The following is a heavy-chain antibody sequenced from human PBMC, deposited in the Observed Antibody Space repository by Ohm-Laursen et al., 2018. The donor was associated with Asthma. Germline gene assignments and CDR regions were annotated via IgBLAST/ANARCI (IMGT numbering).Heavy chain of an antibody. CDR1: GFTFSDYY. J-gene: IGHJ3*02. CDR2: IYSGGST. CDR3: ATSIWNSGAVDI. D-gene: IGHD1-1*01. Sequence: GSLRLSCTASGFTFSDYYINWVRQAPGKGLEWVSVIYSGGSTYYADSVKGRFTISRDNSKNTLYLQMNSLRAEDTAVYYCATSIWNSGAVDIWGQGTMVTVSS. V-gene: IGHV3-53*01.